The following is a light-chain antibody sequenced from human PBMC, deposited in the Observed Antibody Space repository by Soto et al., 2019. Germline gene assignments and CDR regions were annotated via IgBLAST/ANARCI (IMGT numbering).Light chain of an antibody. Sequence: EIVLTQSPGTLSLSPGERATLSCRASQSVSSTYLAWYQQKPGQAPRLLIYGASSRATGIPDRFSGSGSGTDFTLTIIRLEPEDLAVYYCQQYGSSPQTFGQGTKVEI. CDR1: QSVSSTY. J-gene: IGKJ1*01. CDR3: QQYGSSPQT. V-gene: IGKV3-20*01. CDR2: GAS.